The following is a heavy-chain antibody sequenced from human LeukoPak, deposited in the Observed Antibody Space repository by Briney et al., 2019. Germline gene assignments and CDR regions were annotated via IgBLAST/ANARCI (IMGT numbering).Heavy chain of an antibody. V-gene: IGHV4-59*01. J-gene: IGHJ4*02. CDR3: ARGEGYSGYGGFDY. CDR2: SYYNGNT. CDR1: GGSITNYY. D-gene: IGHD5-12*01. Sequence: SETLSLTCTVSGGSITNYYWGWIRQPPGKGLEWIGFSYYNGNTNYNPSLKSRVTISVDMSKNQFSLSLRSVTAADTAVYYCARGEGYSGYGGFDYWGQGILVTVSS.